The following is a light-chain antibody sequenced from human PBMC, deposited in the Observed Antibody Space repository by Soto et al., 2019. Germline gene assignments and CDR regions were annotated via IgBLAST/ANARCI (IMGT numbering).Light chain of an antibody. CDR2: DAS. CDR3: QQYNNWPPWT. Sequence: EIVMTQSPATLSVSPGERATLSCRASQSVSTNLAWYQVKPGQAPRLLIYDASTRATGIPARFSGSGSGTEFTLTISSLQSEDFAVYYCQQYNNWPPWTFGQGTTVEI. CDR1: QSVSTN. J-gene: IGKJ1*01. V-gene: IGKV3-15*01.